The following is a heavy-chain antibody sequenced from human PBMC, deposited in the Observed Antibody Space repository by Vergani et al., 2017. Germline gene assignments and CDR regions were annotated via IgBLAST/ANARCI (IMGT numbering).Heavy chain of an antibody. CDR2: ISPDGFST. D-gene: IGHD3-9*01. Sequence: QVQLVQSGAEVGKPGASVKISCKASGFTFTAYYIHWVRQAPEQGLEGVGVISPDGFSTFYAQKFQGRVTITRDMSTSTVYVEVTSLRSDDTAVYYCAREPPLTGFFDYWGQGTLVTVSS. CDR3: AREPPLTGFFDY. V-gene: IGHV1-46*03. CDR1: GFTFTAYY. J-gene: IGHJ4*02.